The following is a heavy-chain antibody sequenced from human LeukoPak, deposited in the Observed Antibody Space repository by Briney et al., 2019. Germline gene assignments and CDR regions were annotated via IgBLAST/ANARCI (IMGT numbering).Heavy chain of an antibody. CDR2: ISYDGSNK. CDR1: GFTFSSYA. Sequence: GGSLRLSCAASGFTFSSYAMHWVRQAPGKGLEWVAVISYDGSNKYYADSVKGRFTISRDNSKNTLYLQMNSLRAEDTAVYYCARDHGVAPAAVDYWGQGTLVTVSS. D-gene: IGHD2-2*01. J-gene: IGHJ4*02. CDR3: ARDHGVAPAAVDY. V-gene: IGHV3-30*04.